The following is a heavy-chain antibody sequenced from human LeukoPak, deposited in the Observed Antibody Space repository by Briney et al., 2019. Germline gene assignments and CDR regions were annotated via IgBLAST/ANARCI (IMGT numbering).Heavy chain of an antibody. CDR2: IYPGDSDT. Sequence: GESLKISCKGPGYSFTSYWIGWVRQLPGKGLEWMGIIYPGDSDTRYSPSFQGQVTISADKSISTAYLQWSSLKASATAMYYCARLSDSYAYNWGQGTLVTVSS. V-gene: IGHV5-51*01. D-gene: IGHD5-18*01. CDR3: ARLSDSYAYN. J-gene: IGHJ4*02. CDR1: GYSFTSYW.